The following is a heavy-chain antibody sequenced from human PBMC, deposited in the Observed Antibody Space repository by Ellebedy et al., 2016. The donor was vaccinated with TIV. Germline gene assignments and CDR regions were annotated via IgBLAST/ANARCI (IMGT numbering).Heavy chain of an antibody. Sequence: GGSLRLSCAASGFSVSSYYMIWVRQAPGKGLEWVSVIYGGGSTSYADSVTGRFTISRDISKNTLYLQMNSLRAEDTAVYYCASSKTTPGAFDYWGQGALVTVSS. CDR3: ASSKTTPGAFDY. CDR2: IYGGGST. CDR1: GFSVSSYY. J-gene: IGHJ4*02. D-gene: IGHD1/OR15-1a*01. V-gene: IGHV3-53*01.